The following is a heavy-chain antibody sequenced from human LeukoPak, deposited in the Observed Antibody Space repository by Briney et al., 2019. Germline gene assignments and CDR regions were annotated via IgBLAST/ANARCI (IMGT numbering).Heavy chain of an antibody. V-gene: IGHV4-39*01. CDR3: ARLRALRRGGVDY. CDR2: IYYSGST. D-gene: IGHD3-10*01. Sequence: SETLSLTCTVSGGSISSSSFYWGWIRQPPGKGLEWIGSIYYSGSTYYNPSLKSRVTISVDTSKNQFSLKLSSVTAADTAVYYCARLRALRRGGVDYWGQGTLVTVSS. CDR1: GGSISSSSFY. J-gene: IGHJ4*02.